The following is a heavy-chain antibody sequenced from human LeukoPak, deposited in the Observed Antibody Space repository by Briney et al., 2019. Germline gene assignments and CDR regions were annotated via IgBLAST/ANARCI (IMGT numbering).Heavy chain of an antibody. V-gene: IGHV1-2*02. D-gene: IGHD4-17*01. J-gene: IGHJ5*02. CDR1: GYTFTGYY. CDR3: ARESTVAVNWFDP. Sequence: GASVKVSCKASGYTFTGYYMHWVRQAPGQGLEWMGWINPNSGGTNYAQKFQGRVTMTRDTSISTAYMELSRVRSDDTAVYYCARESTVAVNWFDPWGQGTLVTVSS. CDR2: INPNSGGT.